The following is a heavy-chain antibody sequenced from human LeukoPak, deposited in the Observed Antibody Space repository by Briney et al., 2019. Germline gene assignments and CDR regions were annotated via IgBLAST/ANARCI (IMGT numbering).Heavy chain of an antibody. CDR3: ANPRYSSSLGGDY. CDR1: GFTFSTYY. J-gene: IGHJ4*02. D-gene: IGHD6-13*01. V-gene: IGHV3-7*01. Sequence: PGGSLRLSCAASGFTFSTYYMSCVRQAPGKGLEWVANINRDGSEKKYVDSAKGRFTISRDNAKNSLYLLVNSLRDEDTALYYCANPRYSSSLGGDYWGQGTLVTVSS. CDR2: INRDGSEK.